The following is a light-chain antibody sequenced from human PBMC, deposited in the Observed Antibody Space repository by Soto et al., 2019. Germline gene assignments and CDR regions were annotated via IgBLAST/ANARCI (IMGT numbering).Light chain of an antibody. CDR1: QSVPRSY. J-gene: IGKJ5*01. V-gene: IGKV3-20*01. CDR2: GTS. CDR3: QQSYGTPIT. Sequence: EIVLTQCPGTLSLSPGERATLSCRASQSVPRSYLAWYQQKPGQAPRLLIYGTSSRATGIPDRFSGSGSGTDFTLTISRLEPEDFATYYCQQSYGTPITFGQGTRLEIK.